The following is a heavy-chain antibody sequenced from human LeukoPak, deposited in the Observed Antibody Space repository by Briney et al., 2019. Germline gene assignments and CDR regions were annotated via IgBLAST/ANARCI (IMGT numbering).Heavy chain of an antibody. CDR3: ARGRVSSSTWHSTYYYYFYMDV. Sequence: SETLSLPCSVSDDSITIYYWTWIRQPPGKGLEWIGYIDHTGTTNYNPSLNSRVTISRDTSKNHFSLQLSSVTAADTAVYFCARGRVSSSTWHSTYYYYFYMDVWGKGTTVTVSS. J-gene: IGHJ6*03. CDR1: DDSITIYY. V-gene: IGHV4-59*01. CDR2: IDHTGTT. D-gene: IGHD4-11*01.